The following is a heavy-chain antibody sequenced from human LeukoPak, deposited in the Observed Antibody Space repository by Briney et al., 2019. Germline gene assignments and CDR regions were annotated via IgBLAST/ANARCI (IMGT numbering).Heavy chain of an antibody. CDR1: GFTFSSCA. D-gene: IGHD3-3*01. CDR2: ISGSGGST. Sequence: GGSLRLSCAASGFTFSSCAMSWVRQAPGKGLEWVSAISGSGGSTYYADSVKGRFTISRDNSKTTLYLQMNSLRAEDTAIYYCAKRNYDFWSGYYRRAETHFDYWGQGTLVTVSS. J-gene: IGHJ4*02. CDR3: AKRNYDFWSGYYRRAETHFDY. V-gene: IGHV3-23*01.